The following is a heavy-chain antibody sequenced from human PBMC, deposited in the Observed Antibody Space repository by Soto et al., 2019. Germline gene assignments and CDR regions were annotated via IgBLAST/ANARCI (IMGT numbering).Heavy chain of an antibody. CDR2: INHSGST. CDR1: GGSFSGYY. D-gene: IGHD3-10*01. V-gene: IGHV4-34*01. J-gene: IGHJ4*02. CDR3: ARRFSSLYGSGSYYNPLDY. Sequence: PSETLSLTCAVYGGSFSGYYWSWIRQPPGKGLEWIGEINHSGSTNYNPSLKSRVTISVDTSKNQFSLKLSSVTAADTAVYYCARRFSSLYGSGSYYNPLDYWGQGTLVTVSS.